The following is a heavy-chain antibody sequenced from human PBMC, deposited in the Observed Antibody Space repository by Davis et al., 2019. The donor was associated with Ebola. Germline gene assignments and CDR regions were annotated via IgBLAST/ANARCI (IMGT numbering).Heavy chain of an antibody. Sequence: GESLKISCAASEHSIADEFISWIRLRPGKGLEWVSYSGWSSTSYAESVRGRFTISGDRATNSLSLQMDSLRAEDTAVYFCATSESFFDYAAYFHNWGQGTLLTVSS. CDR1: EHSIADEF. J-gene: IGHJ4*02. CDR2: SGWSSTS. CDR3: ATSESFFDYAAYFHN. V-gene: IGHV3-69-1*02. D-gene: IGHD3-16*01.